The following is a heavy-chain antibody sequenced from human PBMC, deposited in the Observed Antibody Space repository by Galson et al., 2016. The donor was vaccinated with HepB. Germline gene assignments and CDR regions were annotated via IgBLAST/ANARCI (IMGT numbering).Heavy chain of an antibody. J-gene: IGHJ4*02. V-gene: IGHV3-30*03. CDR1: GFTFSSYG. CDR3: PTPYYDFWSGYNPFDY. Sequence: SLRLSCAASGFTFSSYGMHWVRQAPGKVLEWVAVISSDGSNKCYADSVKGRFTISRDNSKNTLYLQMNSLRAEDTAVYYCPTPYYDFWSGYNPFDYWGQGTLVTVSS. D-gene: IGHD3-3*01. CDR2: ISSDGSNK.